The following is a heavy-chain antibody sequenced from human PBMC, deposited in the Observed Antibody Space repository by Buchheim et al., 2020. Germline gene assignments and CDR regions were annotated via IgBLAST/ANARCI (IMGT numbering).Heavy chain of an antibody. CDR1: GFTFNTYW. CDR2: IKEDGSET. CDR3: VTNQH. Sequence: EVQLVESGGGLVQPGESLRLSCAASGFTFNTYWMSWVRQAPGKGPEWVANIKEDGSETYYVDSVRGRFTISRDNAKNSLYLQMSSVGVEDTAVCYCVTNQHWGQG. J-gene: IGHJ1*01. V-gene: IGHV3-7*03.